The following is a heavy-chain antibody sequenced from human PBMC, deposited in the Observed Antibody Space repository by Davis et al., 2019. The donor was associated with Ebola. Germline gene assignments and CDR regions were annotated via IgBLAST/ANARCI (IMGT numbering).Heavy chain of an antibody. CDR3: AREEVPADLLLYYYYGMDV. D-gene: IGHD2-2*01. CDR2: ISGSGATT. CDR1: GFTFSSYA. J-gene: IGHJ6*02. V-gene: IGHV3-23*01. Sequence: GESLKISCAASGFTFSSYAMSWVRQAPGKGLEWVSGISGSGATTYYADSVKGRFTISRDNAKNTLYLQMNSLRAEDTAVYYCAREEVPADLLLYYYYGMDVWGQGTTVTVSS.